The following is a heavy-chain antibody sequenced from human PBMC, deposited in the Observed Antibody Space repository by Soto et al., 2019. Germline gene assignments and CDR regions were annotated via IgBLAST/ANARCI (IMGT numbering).Heavy chain of an antibody. CDR3: ARIYYDSVFDY. CDR2: IYYSGST. Sequence: SETLSLTCTVSGGSIRNNSYYWGWIRQPPGKGLEWIGSIYYSGSTYYNPSLKSRVTISVDTSKNQFSLKLSSVTAADTAVYYCARIYYDSVFDYWGQGTLVTVS. V-gene: IGHV4-39*01. CDR1: GGSIRNNSYY. D-gene: IGHD3-22*01. J-gene: IGHJ4*02.